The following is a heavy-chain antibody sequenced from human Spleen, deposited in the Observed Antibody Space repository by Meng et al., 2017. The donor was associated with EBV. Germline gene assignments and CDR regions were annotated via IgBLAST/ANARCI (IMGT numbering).Heavy chain of an antibody. CDR2: VYRSGAT. V-gene: IGHV4-39*07. J-gene: IGHJ5*02. CDR3: ARDPRYSGNFQSWFDP. CDR1: GVSISSSTYY. Sequence: QLQLQEAGPALVKPSETLSLTCTVSGVSISSSTYYWGWIRQSPGKGLEWIGSVYRSGATYYNPSLRSRVTISVDTSKNKFSLSLRSLTAADTAFYYCARDPRYSGNFQSWFDPWGQGTLVTVSS. D-gene: IGHD1-26*01.